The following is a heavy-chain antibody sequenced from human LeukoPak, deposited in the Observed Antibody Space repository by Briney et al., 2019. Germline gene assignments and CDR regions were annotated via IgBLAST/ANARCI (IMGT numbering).Heavy chain of an antibody. CDR3: ARDRLWEVGATPYFAY. V-gene: IGHV3-11*05. CDR1: GFTFSDYY. Sequence: GGSLRLSCAASGFTFSDYYMSWIRQAPGKGLEWVSYINSSRSDTKYADSVKGRFTISRDNAKNSLYLQMNSLRSEDTAVYYCARDRLWEVGATPYFAYWGQGTLVTVSS. J-gene: IGHJ4*02. CDR2: INSSRSDT. D-gene: IGHD1-26*01.